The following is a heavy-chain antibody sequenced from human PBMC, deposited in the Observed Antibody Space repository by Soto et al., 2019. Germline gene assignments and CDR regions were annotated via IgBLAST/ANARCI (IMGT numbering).Heavy chain of an antibody. V-gene: IGHV1-3*01. CDR2: IDAGNGNT. D-gene: IGHD3-10*01. J-gene: IGHJ4*02. CDR3: ASPSYGSGSFY. CDR1: GYTCNNYL. Sequence: QVQLVQSGAEVKKPGASVKVSCKASGYTCNNYLLHGVRQAPGQGLEWMGWIDAGNGNTKYSQKFQGRVTFTRDTSASTAYMELNSLRSEDTAVYYCASPSYGSGSFYWGQGTLVSVSS.